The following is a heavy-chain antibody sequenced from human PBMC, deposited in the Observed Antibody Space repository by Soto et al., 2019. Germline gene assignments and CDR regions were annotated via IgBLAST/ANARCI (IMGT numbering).Heavy chain of an antibody. Sequence: TLSLTCAISGDSVSSNSAAWNWILQSPSRGLEWLGRTYYRSKWYNGYAVSVTSRITINPDTSKNQFSLQLNSVTPEDPAVYYCAKDDSQWLVLSHCSYSCTHLWGQGTTRTLS. J-gene: IGHJ6*02. CDR1: GDSVSSNSAA. D-gene: IGHD6-19*01. CDR2: TYYRSKWYN. CDR3: AKDDSQWLVLSHCSYSCTHL. V-gene: IGHV6-1*01.